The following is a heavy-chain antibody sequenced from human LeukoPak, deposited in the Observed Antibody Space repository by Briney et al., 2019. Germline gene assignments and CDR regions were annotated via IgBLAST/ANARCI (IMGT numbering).Heavy chain of an antibody. CDR1: GGSISSYY. Sequence: SETLSLTCTVSGGSISSYYWSWIRQPPGKGLEWIGYTYYSGSTNYNPSLKSRVTISVDTSKNQFSLKLSSVTAADTAVYYCARVRPQQLAHYYFDYWGQGTLVTVSS. D-gene: IGHD6-13*01. V-gene: IGHV4-59*01. J-gene: IGHJ4*02. CDR3: ARVRPQQLAHYYFDY. CDR2: TYYSGST.